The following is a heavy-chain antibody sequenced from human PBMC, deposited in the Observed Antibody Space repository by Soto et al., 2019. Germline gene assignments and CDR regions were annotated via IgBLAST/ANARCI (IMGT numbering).Heavy chain of an antibody. CDR3: ARIHLDIVVVPGAPQGDNWFDP. CDR2: IYPGDSDT. D-gene: IGHD2-2*03. V-gene: IGHV5-51*01. CDR1: GYSFTTYW. Sequence: GESLKISCKGSGYSFTTYWIGWLRQMPGKALEWMGIIYPGDSDTRYSPSFQGQVTISADKPISTAYRQWSSLKASDTAIYYWARIHLDIVVVPGAPQGDNWFDPWGQGTLVTVSS. J-gene: IGHJ5*02.